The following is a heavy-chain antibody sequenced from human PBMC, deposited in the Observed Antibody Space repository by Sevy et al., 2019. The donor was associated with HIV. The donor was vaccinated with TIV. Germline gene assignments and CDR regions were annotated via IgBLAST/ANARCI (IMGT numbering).Heavy chain of an antibody. D-gene: IGHD3-10*01. CDR2: ISGSGGST. CDR1: GFTFSSYA. CDR3: AKGNVRGVIRFDY. J-gene: IGHJ4*02. V-gene: IGHV3-23*01. Sequence: GGSLRLSCAASGFTFSSYAMSWVRQAPGKGLEWVSAISGSGGSTYYANSVKGRFTISRDNSKNTLYLQMNSLRAEDTAVYYCAKGNVRGVIRFDYWGQGTLVTVSS.